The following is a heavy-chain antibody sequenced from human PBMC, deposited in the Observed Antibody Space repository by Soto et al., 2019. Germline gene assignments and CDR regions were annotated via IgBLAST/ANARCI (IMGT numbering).Heavy chain of an antibody. CDR2: INPNSGGT. Sequence: ASVKVCWKASGYTFNGYYMQWVRQDKEQGLEWMGWINPNSGGTNYAQKFQGRVTMTRDTSISTAYMELSRLRSDDTAVYYCARDSSGWLQQYYFDYWGQGTLVTVSS. CDR1: GYTFNGYY. CDR3: ARDSSGWLQQYYFDY. V-gene: IGHV1-2*02. D-gene: IGHD5-18*01. J-gene: IGHJ4*02.